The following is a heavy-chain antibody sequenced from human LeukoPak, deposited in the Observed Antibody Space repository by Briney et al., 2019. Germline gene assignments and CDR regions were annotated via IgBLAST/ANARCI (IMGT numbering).Heavy chain of an antibody. D-gene: IGHD6-13*01. Sequence: GGSLRLSCAASGFTVSSNYMSWVRQAPGKGLEWVSVIYSGGSTYYADSVKGRFTISRDNSKNTLYLQMNSLRAEDTAVYYCAKASYRIAAAGRYYYYYYMDVWGKGTTVTVSS. CDR2: IYSGGST. CDR3: AKASYRIAAAGRYYYYYYMDV. V-gene: IGHV3-53*01. CDR1: GFTVSSNY. J-gene: IGHJ6*03.